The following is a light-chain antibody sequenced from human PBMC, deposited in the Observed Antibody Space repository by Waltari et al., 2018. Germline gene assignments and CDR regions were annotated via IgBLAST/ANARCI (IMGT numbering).Light chain of an antibody. CDR2: DKN. J-gene: IGLJ2*01. V-gene: IGLV3-19*01. CDR3: HSRDASGVGGS. Sequence: SSELTQDPAVSVAMGQTVRITCQGDSLSRYNASWYQQRPGQAPRLVMYDKNNRPSGVPDRFSGSSSHNTASLTITGAQAEDEASYYCHSRDASGVGGSFGGGTKLTVL. CDR1: SLSRYN.